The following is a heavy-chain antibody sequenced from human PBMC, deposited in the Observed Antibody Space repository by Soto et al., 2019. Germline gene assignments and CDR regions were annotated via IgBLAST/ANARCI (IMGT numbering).Heavy chain of an antibody. Sequence: EVQLVESGGGLVQPGGSLRLSCAASGFTFSSYWMHWVRQAPGKGLVWVSRINSDGSSTSYADSVKGRFTISRDNAKNTLYLQMNSLRAEDTAVYYCASDVGATFIFDYWGQGTLVTVSS. V-gene: IGHV3-74*01. CDR3: ASDVGATFIFDY. J-gene: IGHJ4*02. CDR1: GFTFSSYW. CDR2: INSDGSST. D-gene: IGHD1-26*01.